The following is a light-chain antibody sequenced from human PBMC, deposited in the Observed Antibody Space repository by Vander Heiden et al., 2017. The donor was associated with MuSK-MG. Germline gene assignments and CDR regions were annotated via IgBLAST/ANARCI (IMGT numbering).Light chain of an antibody. Sequence: QSVLTEPPSATGTPVHRVTISCSGHISSIGSHTVNWFQHVRGTAPKLLLVSNNQRPSGVPDRFSGSKSGTSASRAITVLQSEEEADDFCEEWEDSLNGWVFGGGTKLTVL. J-gene: IGLJ3*02. V-gene: IGLV1-44*01. CDR2: SNN. CDR3: EEWEDSLNGWV. CDR1: ISSIGSHT.